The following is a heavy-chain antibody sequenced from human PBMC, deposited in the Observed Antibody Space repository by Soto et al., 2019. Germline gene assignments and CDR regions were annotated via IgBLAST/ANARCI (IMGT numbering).Heavy chain of an antibody. D-gene: IGHD3-3*01. J-gene: IGHJ6*02. CDR3: ARDSEGIKTSAVVPYGIDV. Sequence: ASVKVSCKASGYTFTSYAMHWVRQAPGQRLEWMGWINAGNGNTKYSQKFQGRVTITRDTSASKAYMELSSLRSEDTAVYYCARDSEGIKTSAVVPYGIDVWGQANTVTVSS. CDR2: INAGNGNT. CDR1: GYTFTSYA. V-gene: IGHV1-3*01.